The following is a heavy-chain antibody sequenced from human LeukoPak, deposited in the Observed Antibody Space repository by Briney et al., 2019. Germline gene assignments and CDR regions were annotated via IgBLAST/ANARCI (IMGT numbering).Heavy chain of an antibody. CDR2: IYHSGST. D-gene: IGHD6-13*01. V-gene: IGHV4-38-2*01. CDR1: GYSISSGYY. CDR3: ARSKSSSWYFDY. J-gene: IGHJ4*02. Sequence: SETLSLTCAVSGYSISSGYYWGWIRQPLGKGLEWIGSIYHSGSTYYNPSLKSRVTISVDTSKNQFSLKLSSVTAADTAVYYCARSKSSSWYFDYWGQGTLVTVSS.